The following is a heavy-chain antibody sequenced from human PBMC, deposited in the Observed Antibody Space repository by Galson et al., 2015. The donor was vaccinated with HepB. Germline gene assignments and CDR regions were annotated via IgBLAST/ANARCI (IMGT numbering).Heavy chain of an antibody. CDR2: INTGNGNT. CDR3: ARPGPTGTATDYYYSYYGMDV. V-gene: IGHV1-3*04. Sequence: VKVFCKASGYTFSSDDKYWWRQAPGQRLEWWGGINTGNGNTKYSQKFQGRVTITRDTSASTDSMKLSSLRSEDTAVYYCARPGPTGTATDYYYSYYGMDVWGQGTTVTVSS. CDR1: GYTFSSDD. D-gene: IGHD1-1*01. J-gene: IGHJ6*02.